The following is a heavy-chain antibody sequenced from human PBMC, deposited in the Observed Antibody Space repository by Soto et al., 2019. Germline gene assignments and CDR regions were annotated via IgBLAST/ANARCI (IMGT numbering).Heavy chain of an antibody. CDR1: GYTFTSYG. V-gene: IGHV1-18*01. J-gene: IGHJ4*02. D-gene: IGHD2-15*01. CDR2: ISASNGNT. Sequence: QVQLVQSGAEVKKPGASVKVSCKASGYTFTSYGISWVRQAPGQGLEWMGWISASNGNTNYAQKLQGRVTMTTHTSTSTAYMGLRSLRSDETAGYYCARDTTTDLGYCSAGNCYPPPHFSDYWGQGTLVTVSS. CDR3: ARDTTTDLGYCSAGNCYPPPHFSDY.